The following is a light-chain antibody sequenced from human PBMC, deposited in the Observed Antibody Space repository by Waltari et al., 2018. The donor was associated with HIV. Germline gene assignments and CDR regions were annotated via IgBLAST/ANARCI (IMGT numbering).Light chain of an antibody. CDR3: MQGTYWPT. V-gene: IGKV2-30*01. J-gene: IGKJ5*01. CDR2: KVS. CDR1: QSLVYSDGNTY. Sequence: DVVMTQCPLSLPGPLGQPASISFRSSQSLVYSDGNTYLNWFHQRPGESPRRLIYKVSNRDSGVPDRFSGSGSGTDFTLKISRVEAEDVGLYYCMQGTYWPTFGQGTRLEIK.